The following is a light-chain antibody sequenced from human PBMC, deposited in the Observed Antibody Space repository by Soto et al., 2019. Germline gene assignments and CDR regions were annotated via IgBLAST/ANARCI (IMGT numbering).Light chain of an antibody. Sequence: EIVMTQSPVTLSASPGERVTLSCRTNKSISSNLAWYQQKRGQAPRLLISGVSTRASGVPDRFSGSGSVADFTLTISSLQSEDFAVYYCQQYDNWPLNFGGGTKVEI. V-gene: IGKV3-15*01. CDR3: QQYDNWPLN. CDR2: GVS. CDR1: KSISSN. J-gene: IGKJ4*01.